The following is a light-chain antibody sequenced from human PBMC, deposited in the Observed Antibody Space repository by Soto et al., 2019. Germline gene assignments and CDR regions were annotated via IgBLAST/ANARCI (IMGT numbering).Light chain of an antibody. CDR1: QNVDSSY. CDR2: GTS. CDR3: LQTYTTLTWT. Sequence: EIVLTQSPAILSLSPGERATLSCRASQNVDSSYLAWYQQKSGQAPRLLIYGTSSTATGIPDRFSGSGSGTDFTLTISRLEPEDFATYYCLQTYTTLTWTFGQGTKVEI. J-gene: IGKJ1*01. V-gene: IGKV3-20*01.